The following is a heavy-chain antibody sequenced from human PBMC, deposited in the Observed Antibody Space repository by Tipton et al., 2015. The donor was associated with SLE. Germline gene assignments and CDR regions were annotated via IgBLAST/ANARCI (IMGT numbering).Heavy chain of an antibody. J-gene: IGHJ6*02. Sequence: SLRLSCAASGFTFDDYAMHWVRQAPGKGLEWVSGISWNSGSIGYADSVKGRFTISRDNAKNSLYLQMNSLRAEDTALYYCAKDTLLYSGYDSYYYGMDVWGQGTTVTVSS. CDR2: ISWNSGSI. D-gene: IGHD5-12*01. CDR1: GFTFDDYA. CDR3: AKDTLLYSGYDSYYYGMDV. V-gene: IGHV3-9*01.